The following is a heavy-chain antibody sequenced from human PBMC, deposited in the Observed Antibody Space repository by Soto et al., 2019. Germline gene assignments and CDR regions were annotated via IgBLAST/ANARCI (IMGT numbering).Heavy chain of an antibody. J-gene: IGHJ6*02. V-gene: IGHV3-23*01. CDR3: AKAISPVSQRYGMDV. Sequence: GGSLRLSCAASGFTFSSYAMSWVRQAPGKGLEWVSAISGSGGSTYYADSVKGRFTISRDNSKNTLYLQMNSLRAEDTAVYYCAKAISPVSQRYGMDVWGQGTTVTVSS. CDR2: ISGSGGST. D-gene: IGHD6-25*01. CDR1: GFTFSSYA.